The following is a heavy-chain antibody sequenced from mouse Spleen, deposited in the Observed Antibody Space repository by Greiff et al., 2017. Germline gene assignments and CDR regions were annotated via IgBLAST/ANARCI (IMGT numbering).Heavy chain of an antibody. CDR3: ARQKEIYYDYDGAMDY. CDR1: GFSLTSSG. D-gene: IGHD2-4*01. CDR2: IWSDGST. Sequence: VKVVESGPGLVAPSQSLSITCTVSGFSLTSSGVHWVRQPPGKGLEWLVVIWSDGSTTYNSALKSRLSISKDNSKSQVFLKMNSLQTDDTAMYYCARQKEIYYDYDGAMDYWGQGTSVTVSS. J-gene: IGHJ4*01. V-gene: IGHV2-6-1*01.